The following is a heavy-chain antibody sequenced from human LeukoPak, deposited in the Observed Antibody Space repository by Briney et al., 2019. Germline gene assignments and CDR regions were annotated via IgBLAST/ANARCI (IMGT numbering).Heavy chain of an antibody. CDR3: AKLGAYSSSWYGFCDY. Sequence: GESLKISCKGSGYSFTDYWIGWVRQMPGKGLEWMGIIYPDDSDTRYSPSFQGQVTISADKSISTAYLQWTSLKASDTAMYYCAKLGAYSSSWYGFCDYWGQGTLVTVSS. CDR2: IYPDDSDT. V-gene: IGHV5-51*01. CDR1: GYSFTDYW. D-gene: IGHD6-13*01. J-gene: IGHJ4*02.